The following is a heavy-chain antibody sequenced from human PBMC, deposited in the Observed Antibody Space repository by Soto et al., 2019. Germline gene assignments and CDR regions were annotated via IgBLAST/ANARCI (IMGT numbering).Heavy chain of an antibody. D-gene: IGHD6-19*01. J-gene: IGHJ5*02. CDR3: ATVGGYSRGWSTCLDT. Sequence: VLHTPKKGLEWMGGFDPEDGETIYAQKFQGRVTMTDDTSTDAAYMELSSLRSEDTAVYYCATVGGYSRGWSTCLDTWGQGTPVTV. CDR2: FDPEDGET. V-gene: IGHV1-24*01.